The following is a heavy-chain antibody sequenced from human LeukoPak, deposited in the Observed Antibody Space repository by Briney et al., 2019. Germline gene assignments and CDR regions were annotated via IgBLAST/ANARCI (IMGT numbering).Heavy chain of an antibody. CDR1: GYTFTGYY. Sequence: ASVKVSCKASGYTFTGYYMHWVRQAPGQGLEWMGWINPNSGGTNYAQKFQGRVTMTRDTSISTAYMELSRLRSDDTAVYYCARQYCSSTSCYEWDYYYYGMDVWGQGTTVTVSS. CDR3: ARQYCSSTSCYEWDYYYYGMDV. CDR2: INPNSGGT. V-gene: IGHV1-2*02. J-gene: IGHJ6*02. D-gene: IGHD2-2*01.